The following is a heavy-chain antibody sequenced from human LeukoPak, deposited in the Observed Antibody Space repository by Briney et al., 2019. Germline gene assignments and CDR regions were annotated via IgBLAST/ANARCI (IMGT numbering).Heavy chain of an antibody. J-gene: IGHJ4*02. V-gene: IGHV3-30-3*01. Sequence: GGSLRLSCAASGFTFSSYAMHWVRQAPGKGLEWVAVISYDGSNEYYADSVKGRFTISRDNSKNTLYLQMNSLRAEDTAVYYCAREVAVAGTYYFDYWGQGTLVTVSS. CDR2: ISYDGSNE. D-gene: IGHD6-19*01. CDR1: GFTFSSYA. CDR3: AREVAVAGTYYFDY.